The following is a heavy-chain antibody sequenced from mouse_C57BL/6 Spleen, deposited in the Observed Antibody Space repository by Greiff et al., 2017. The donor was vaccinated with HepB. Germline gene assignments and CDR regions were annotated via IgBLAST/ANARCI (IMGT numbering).Heavy chain of an antibody. CDR2: INYDGSST. CDR1: GFTFSDYY. J-gene: IGHJ4*01. V-gene: IGHV5-16*01. D-gene: IGHD2-4*01. Sequence: EVMLVESEGGLVQPGSSMKLSCTASGFTFSDYYMAWVRQVPEKGLEWVANINYDGSSTYYLDSLKSRFIISRDNAKNILYLQMSSLKSEDTATYDCASGGGDYPYAMDYWGQGTSVTVSS. CDR3: ASGGGDYPYAMDY.